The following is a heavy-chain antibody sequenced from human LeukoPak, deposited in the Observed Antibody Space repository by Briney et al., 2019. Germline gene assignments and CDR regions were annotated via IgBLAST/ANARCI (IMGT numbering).Heavy chain of an antibody. CDR1: GFTFSSYA. D-gene: IGHD1-26*01. J-gene: IGHJ4*02. V-gene: IGHV3-23*01. Sequence: PGGSLRLSCAASGFTFSSYAMSWVRQAPGKGLEWVSAISGSGGGTYYADSVKGRFTISRDNSKNSLYLQMNSLKTEDTAVYYCARATTSFFFDYWGQGTLVTVSS. CDR2: ISGSGGGT. CDR3: ARATTSFFFDY.